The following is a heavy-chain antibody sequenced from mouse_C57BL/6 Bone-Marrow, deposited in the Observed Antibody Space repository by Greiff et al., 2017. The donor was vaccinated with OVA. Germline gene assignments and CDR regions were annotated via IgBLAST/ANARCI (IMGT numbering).Heavy chain of an antibody. CDR3: ARGGYDEGYYFDY. V-gene: IGHV1-52*01. D-gene: IGHD2-2*01. CDR2: IDPSDSET. J-gene: IGHJ2*01. Sequence: VQLQQPGAELVRPGSSVKLSCKASGYTFTSYWMHWVKQRPIQGLEWIGNIDPSDSETHYNQKFKDKATLTVDKSSSTAYMQLSSLTSEDSAVYYCARGGYDEGYYFDYWGQGTTLTVSS. CDR1: GYTFTSYW.